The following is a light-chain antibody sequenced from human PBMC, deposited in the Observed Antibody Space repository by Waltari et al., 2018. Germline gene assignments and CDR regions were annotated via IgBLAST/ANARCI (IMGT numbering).Light chain of an antibody. V-gene: IGLV4-69*01. J-gene: IGLJ1*01. CDR3: QTWGTGILV. Sequence: QLVLTQPPSASASLGASVKLTCTLSSGHSSNAIASHQQQPEKGPRYWMKVNSDGSHNKGDGIPDRFSGSSSGAERYLTISRLRSEDEADYYCQTWGTGILVFGTGTKVTVL. CDR1: SGHSSNA. CDR2: VNSDGSH.